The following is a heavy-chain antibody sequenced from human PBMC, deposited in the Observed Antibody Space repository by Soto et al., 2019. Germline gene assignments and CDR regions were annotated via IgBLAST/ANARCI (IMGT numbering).Heavy chain of an antibody. V-gene: IGHV4-61*01. CDR2: VYYSGTT. CDR1: GGSVNNRTYY. J-gene: IGHJ4*02. CDR3: ARTTAVPNTLRSRYYFDY. D-gene: IGHD4-17*01. Sequence: SETLSLTCSVSGGSVNNRTYYWSWIRQPPGKRLEWIGYVYYSGTTNYNPSLKSRVSISVDTSKNQFSLSLSSVTAADTALYYCARTTAVPNTLRSRYYFDYWGQGTLVTVSS.